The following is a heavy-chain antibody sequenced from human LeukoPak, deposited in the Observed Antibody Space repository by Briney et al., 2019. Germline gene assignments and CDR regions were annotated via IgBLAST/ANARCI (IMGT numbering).Heavy chain of an antibody. CDR3: ARQAGGTSGPFDY. D-gene: IGHD4-23*01. Sequence: SETLSLTCTVSGGSISSSYCSWIRQPPGKGLEWIGYIYHSESTNYNPSLKSRVTISVDTSKNQFSLKLSSVTAADTAVHYCARQAGGTSGPFDYWGQGTLVTVSS. V-gene: IGHV4-59*08. J-gene: IGHJ4*02. CDR2: IYHSEST. CDR1: GGSISSSY.